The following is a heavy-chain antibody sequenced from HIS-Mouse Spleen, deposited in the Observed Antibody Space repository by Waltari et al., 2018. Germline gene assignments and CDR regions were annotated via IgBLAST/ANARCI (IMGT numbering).Heavy chain of an antibody. V-gene: IGHV4-34*01. Sequence: QVQLQQWGAGLLKPSETLSLTCAVYGGSFSGYYWSWIRQPPGKGLEWIGEINHSGSTNYNPSLKSRVTISVDTSKNQFSLKLSSVTAADTAVYYCARARSGVRGVIDAFDIWGQGTMVTVSS. J-gene: IGHJ3*02. CDR3: ARARSGVRGVIDAFDI. CDR1: GGSFSGYY. CDR2: INHSGST. D-gene: IGHD3-10*01.